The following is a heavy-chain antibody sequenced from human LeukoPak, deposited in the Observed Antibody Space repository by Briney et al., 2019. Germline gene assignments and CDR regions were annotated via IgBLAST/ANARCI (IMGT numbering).Heavy chain of an antibody. J-gene: IGHJ4*02. CDR1: GFTFSSYS. CDR3: ASKGKYGSGSYSDY. CDR2: ISSSSSYI. D-gene: IGHD3-10*01. V-gene: IGHV3-21*01. Sequence: SGGSLRLSCAASGFTFSSYSMNWVRQAPGKGLEWVSSISSSSSYIYYADSVKGRFTISRDNAKNSLYLQMNSLRAEDTAVYYCASKGKYGSGSYSDYWGQGTLVTVSS.